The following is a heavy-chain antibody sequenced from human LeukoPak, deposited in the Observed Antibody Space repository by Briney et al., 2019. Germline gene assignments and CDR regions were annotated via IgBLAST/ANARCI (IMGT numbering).Heavy chain of an antibody. CDR2: IYSGGST. CDR3: AKHYDSRGSIFDY. D-gene: IGHD3-22*01. CDR1: GFTVSSNY. Sequence: GGSLRLSCAASGFTVSSNYMSLVRQAPGKGLEWVSVIYSGGSTYYADSVKGRFTISRDNSKNTLYLQMNSLRAEDTAIYYCAKHYDSRGSIFDYWGQGTVVTVSS. V-gene: IGHV3-66*04. J-gene: IGHJ4*02.